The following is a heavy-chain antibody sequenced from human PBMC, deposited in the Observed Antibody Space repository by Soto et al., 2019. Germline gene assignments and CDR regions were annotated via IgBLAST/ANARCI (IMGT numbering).Heavy chain of an antibody. D-gene: IGHD3-22*01. CDR3: ARDGYYYDSSPYCPPFDY. Sequence: QVQLVQSGAEVKKPGASVKVSCKASGYTFTNYGISWVRQAPGQGLEWMGWISAHNGNTNYAQNFQGRVTMTTDTSTSTAYMELRSLRSDATALYYCARDGYYYDSSPYCPPFDYWGQGTLVTVSS. J-gene: IGHJ4*02. CDR1: GYTFTNYG. CDR2: ISAHNGNT. V-gene: IGHV1-18*01.